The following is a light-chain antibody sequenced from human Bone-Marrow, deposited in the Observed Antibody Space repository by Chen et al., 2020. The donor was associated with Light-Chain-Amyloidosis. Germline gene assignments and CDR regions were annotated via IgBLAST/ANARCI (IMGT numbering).Light chain of an antibody. Sequence: NFMLTQPHSVSASPGKTVIISCTRSSGSIATYYVQWYQQRPGSSPTTVIYEDDQRPSGIPERFSGSSDRSSNSASLTVSGLKTEDEADYYCQSYQGSSQGVFGGGTKLTVL. J-gene: IGLJ3*02. CDR1: SGSIATYY. CDR2: EDD. V-gene: IGLV6-57*01. CDR3: QSYQGSSQGV.